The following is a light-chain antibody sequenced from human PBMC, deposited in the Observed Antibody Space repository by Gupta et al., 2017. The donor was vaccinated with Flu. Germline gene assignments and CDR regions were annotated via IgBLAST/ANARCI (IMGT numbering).Light chain of an antibody. Sequence: GGNGVGSKTVHWYQQKPGQAPVLVVHDDSDRPSGIPERFSGSNSGNTATLTITSVEAGDEADYYCQVWDDKNDHYVLGTGTRVNVL. CDR1: GVGSKT. J-gene: IGLJ1*01. CDR3: QVWDDKNDHYV. V-gene: IGLV3-21*02. CDR2: DDS.